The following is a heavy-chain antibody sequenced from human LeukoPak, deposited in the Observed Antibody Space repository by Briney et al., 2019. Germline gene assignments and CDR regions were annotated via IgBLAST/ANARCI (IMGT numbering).Heavy chain of an antibody. CDR3: ARGPYYDILTGYYRYYYGMDV. Sequence: GESLKISCEGSGYSFTSYWIGWVRQMPGKGLEWMGIIYPGDSDTRYSPSFQGQVTISADKSISTAYLQWSSLKASDTAMYYCARGPYYDILTGYYRYYYGMDVWGQGTTVTVSS. CDR2: IYPGDSDT. J-gene: IGHJ6*02. D-gene: IGHD3-9*01. CDR1: GYSFTSYW. V-gene: IGHV5-51*01.